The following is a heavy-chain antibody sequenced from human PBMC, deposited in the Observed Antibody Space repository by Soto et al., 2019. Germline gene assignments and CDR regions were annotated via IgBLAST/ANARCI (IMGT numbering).Heavy chain of an antibody. Sequence: PGGSLRLSCAASGFTFSSYGMHWVRQAPGKGLEWVAVISYDGSNKYYADSVKGRFTISRDNSKNTLYLQMNSLRAEDTAVYYCAKLGDFWSGYYLGTNSYYYYGMDVWGQGTTVTVSS. J-gene: IGHJ6*02. D-gene: IGHD3-3*01. CDR3: AKLGDFWSGYYLGTNSYYYYGMDV. CDR1: GFTFSSYG. CDR2: ISYDGSNK. V-gene: IGHV3-30*18.